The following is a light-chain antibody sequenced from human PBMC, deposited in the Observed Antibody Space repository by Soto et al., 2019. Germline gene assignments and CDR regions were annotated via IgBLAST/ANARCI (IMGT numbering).Light chain of an antibody. J-gene: IGLJ1*01. CDR1: SSDVGGYNY. CDR3: SSYTSSSTLV. Sequence: QSVLTQPASVSGSPGQSITISCTGTSSDVGGYNYVSWYQQHPGKAPKLMIYDVSNRPSGVSNRFSGSKSGNTASLTISGLQAEDEADYYCSSYTSSSTLVFGTGPMLTVL. V-gene: IGLV2-14*01. CDR2: DVS.